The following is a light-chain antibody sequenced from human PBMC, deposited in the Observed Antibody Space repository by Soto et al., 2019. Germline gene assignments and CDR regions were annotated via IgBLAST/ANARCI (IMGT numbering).Light chain of an antibody. V-gene: IGKV1-39*01. Sequence: DIQLTQSPSSLSASVGDRVTITCRASQSIRSYLNWYQQKLGKAPKLLIYAASSLQTGVSSRFSGSGSGTDFTLTISNLQPEDFATYYCQQTSSTPTFGGGTKVEIK. CDR2: AAS. J-gene: IGKJ4*01. CDR1: QSIRSY. CDR3: QQTSSTPT.